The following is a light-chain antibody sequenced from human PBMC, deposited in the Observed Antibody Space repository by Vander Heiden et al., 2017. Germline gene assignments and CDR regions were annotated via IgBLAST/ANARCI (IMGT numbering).Light chain of an antibody. V-gene: IGKV3-11*01. Sequence: EIVLTQSPATLSLSPGERATFSCRASQSVSSYLAWYQQKPGQAPRLLIYDASNRATGIPARFSGSGSGTDFTLTISSLEPEDFAVYYCQQRSNWPYTFGKGTKLEIK. CDR2: DAS. CDR3: QQRSNWPYT. J-gene: IGKJ2*01. CDR1: QSVSSY.